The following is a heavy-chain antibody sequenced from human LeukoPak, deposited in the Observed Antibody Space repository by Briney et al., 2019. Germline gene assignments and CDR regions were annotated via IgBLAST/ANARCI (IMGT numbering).Heavy chain of an antibody. CDR3: ATLGQQLVEGDDAFDI. Sequence: GGSLRLSCAASGFTFSSYSMNWVRQAPGKGLEWVSSISSSSSYIYYADSVKGRCTISRDNAKNSLYLQMNSLRAEDTAVYYCATLGQQLVEGDDAFDIWGQGTMVTVSS. J-gene: IGHJ3*02. CDR2: ISSSSSYI. V-gene: IGHV3-21*01. CDR1: GFTFSSYS. D-gene: IGHD6-13*01.